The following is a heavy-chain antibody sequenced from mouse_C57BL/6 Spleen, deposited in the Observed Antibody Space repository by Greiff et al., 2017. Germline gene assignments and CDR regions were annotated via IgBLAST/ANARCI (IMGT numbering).Heavy chain of an antibody. J-gene: IGHJ4*01. CDR2: INPSSGYT. V-gene: IGHV1-4*01. Sequence: VQLVESGAELARPGASVKMSCKASGYTFTSYTMHWVKQRPGQGLEWIGYINPSSGYTKYNQKFKDKATLTADKSSSTAYMQLSSLTSEDSAVYYCASELYGSSHHWGQGTSVTVSS. CDR3: ASELYGSSHH. CDR1: GYTFTSYT. D-gene: IGHD1-1*01.